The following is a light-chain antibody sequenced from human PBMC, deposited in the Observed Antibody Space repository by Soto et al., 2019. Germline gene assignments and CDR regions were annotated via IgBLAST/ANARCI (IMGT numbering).Light chain of an antibody. V-gene: IGLV2-14*01. CDR1: SSDVGGYNY. Sequence: QSALTQPSSVSGSPGQSITISCTGTSSDVGGYNYVSWYQQHPGKAPKLMISDVSNRPSGVFNRCSGSKYGNTAALTISGFQAEEEDDYYCSSYRSSSTDVFGTGTKLTVL. J-gene: IGLJ1*01. CDR2: DVS. CDR3: SSYRSSSTDV.